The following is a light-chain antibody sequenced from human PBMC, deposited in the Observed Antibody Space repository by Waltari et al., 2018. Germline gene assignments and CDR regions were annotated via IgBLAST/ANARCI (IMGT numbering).Light chain of an antibody. V-gene: IGLV7-43*01. CDR1: TGEVTSGHH. CDR3: LLFDGDARV. J-gene: IGLJ3*02. CDR2: STS. Sequence: QTVVTQEPSLTVSPGGTVTLTCASSTGEVTSGHHPNWLQQKPGQPPRLLIFSTSDKPSWTPARCSGSRLGGKAALTLSGVRPEDEADYYCLLFDGDARVFGGGTRLTVL.